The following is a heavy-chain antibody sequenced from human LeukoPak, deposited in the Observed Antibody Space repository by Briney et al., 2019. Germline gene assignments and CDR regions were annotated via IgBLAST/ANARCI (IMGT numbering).Heavy chain of an antibody. CDR2: ISSSSSYT. CDR3: ARNLLLWPHYYYYGMDV. V-gene: IGHV3-11*06. J-gene: IGHJ6*02. CDR1: GFTFSDYY. D-gene: IGHD2-2*01. Sequence: GGSLTLSCAASGFTFSDYYMSWLREAPGKGLEWVSYISSSSSYTNYADSVKGRFTISRDNAKNSLYLQMNSLRAEDTAVYYCARNLLLWPHYYYYGMDVWGQGTTVTVSS.